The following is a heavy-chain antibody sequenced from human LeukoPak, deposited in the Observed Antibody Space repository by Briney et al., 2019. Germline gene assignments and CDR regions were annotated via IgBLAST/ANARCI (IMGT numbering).Heavy chain of an antibody. CDR2: IIPIFGTA. J-gene: IGHJ4*02. D-gene: IGHD3-22*01. CDR3: ARDSRGYYYDSSGHFDY. Sequence: SVKVSCKASGGTFSSYAISWVRQAPGQGLGWMGGIIPIFGTANYAQKFQGRVTITTDESTSTAYMELSSLRSEDTAVYYCARDSRGYYYDSSGHFDYWGQGTLVTVSS. V-gene: IGHV1-69*05. CDR1: GGTFSSYA.